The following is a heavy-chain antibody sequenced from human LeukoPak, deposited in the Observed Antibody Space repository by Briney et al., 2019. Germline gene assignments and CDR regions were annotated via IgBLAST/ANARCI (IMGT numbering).Heavy chain of an antibody. V-gene: IGHV3-53*01. CDR1: GFTVSSNH. J-gene: IGHJ6*03. CDR3: AKPPDSSLGYYYYMDV. Sequence: PRGSLRLSCAASGFTVSSNHMTWVRQAPGKGLEWVSIIYSGGTTYYADSVKGRFTTSRDNFKNTLSLQMNSLGAEDTAVYYCAKPPDSSLGYYYYMDVWGKGTTVTVSS. CDR2: IYSGGTT. D-gene: IGHD7-27*01.